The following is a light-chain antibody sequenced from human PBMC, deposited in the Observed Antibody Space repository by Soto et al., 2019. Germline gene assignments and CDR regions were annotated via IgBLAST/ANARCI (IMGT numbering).Light chain of an antibody. CDR3: SSYTTINTVVV. V-gene: IGLV2-14*03. Sequence: QSVLTQPASVSGSPGQSITFSCTGTSSDIGAYNYVSWYQHHPGKAPKLLIYDVTDRPSGVSDRFSGSKSGTTASLTISGLRAEDEADYFCSSYTTINTVVVFGGGTKVTVL. CDR1: SSDIGAYNY. CDR2: DVT. J-gene: IGLJ3*02.